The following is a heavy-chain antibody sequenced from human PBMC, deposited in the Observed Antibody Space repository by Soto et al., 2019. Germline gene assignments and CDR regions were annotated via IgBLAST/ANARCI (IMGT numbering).Heavy chain of an antibody. CDR2: INHSGST. CDR3: ARCYGRNFDY. CDR1: GGSFSGYY. Sequence: QVQLQQWGAGLLKPSETLSLTCAVYGGSFSGYYWNWIRQPPGKGLEWIGEINHSGSTNYNPSLKSRVNRSVDTSKNQFSLKLSSVTAADTAVYYCARCYGRNFDYWGQGTLVTVSS. J-gene: IGHJ4*02. V-gene: IGHV4-34*01. D-gene: IGHD2-2*01.